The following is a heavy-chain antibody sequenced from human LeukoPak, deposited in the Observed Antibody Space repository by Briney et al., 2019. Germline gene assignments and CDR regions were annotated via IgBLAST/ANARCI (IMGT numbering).Heavy chain of an antibody. CDR2: ISAYNGNT. CDR3: ARVGRYYDSSGYYYGYFQH. J-gene: IGHJ1*01. D-gene: IGHD3-22*01. V-gene: IGHV1-18*01. Sequence: ASVKVSCKASGYTFTSYGISWVRQAPGQGLEWMGWISAYNGNTNYAQKLQGRVTMTTDTSTSTAYMELRSLRSDDTAVYYCARVGRYYDSSGYYYGYFQHWGQGTLVTVSS. CDR1: GYTFTSYG.